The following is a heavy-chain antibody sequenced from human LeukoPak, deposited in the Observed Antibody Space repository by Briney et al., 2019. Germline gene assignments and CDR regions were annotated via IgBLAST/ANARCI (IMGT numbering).Heavy chain of an antibody. CDR3: AKQFLGAN. J-gene: IGHJ4*02. CDR2: INAVDANT. Sequence: GGSLRLSCAASGFIFSSLAMTWVRQAPGKGLEWVSTINAVDANTYYADSVKGRFTVSRDNSRNTLYLQMNSLRAEDTAVYYCAKQFLGANWGQGTLAIVSS. D-gene: IGHD4/OR15-4a*01. V-gene: IGHV3-23*01. CDR1: GFIFSSLA.